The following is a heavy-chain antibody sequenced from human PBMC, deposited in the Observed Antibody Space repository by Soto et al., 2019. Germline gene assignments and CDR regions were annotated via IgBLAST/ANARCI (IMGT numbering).Heavy chain of an antibody. CDR3: ARDRLYCSSTSCYGPFDY. J-gene: IGHJ4*02. V-gene: IGHV4-4*07. CDR2: IYTSGST. D-gene: IGHD2-2*01. CDR1: GGSISSYY. Sequence: PSETLSLTCTVSGGSISSYYRSWIRQPAGKGLEWIGRIYTSGSTNYNPSLKSRVTMSVDTSKNQFSLKLSSVTAADTAVYYCARDRLYCSSTSCYGPFDYWGQGTLVTVSS.